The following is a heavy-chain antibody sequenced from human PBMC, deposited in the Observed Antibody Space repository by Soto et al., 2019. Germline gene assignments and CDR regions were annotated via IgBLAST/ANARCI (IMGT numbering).Heavy chain of an antibody. CDR1: GGSIKSSGYH. V-gene: IGHV4-30-4*01. Sequence: PSETLSLTCTVSGGSIKSSGYHWSWTRQSPAKGLEWIGYIHNSGNSFYNASLRGRVTVTLDTSRSQFSLTLASVTAADTAVYYCVREERIAAPQLDYWGQGIPVTVSS. J-gene: IGHJ4*02. D-gene: IGHD6-6*01. CDR2: IHNSGNS. CDR3: VREERIAAPQLDY.